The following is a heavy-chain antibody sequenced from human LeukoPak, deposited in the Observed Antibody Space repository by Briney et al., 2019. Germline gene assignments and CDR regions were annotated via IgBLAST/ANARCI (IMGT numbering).Heavy chain of an antibody. Sequence: GGSLRLSCAASGFTFSSYSMNWVRQAPGKGLEWVSSISSSSSYIYYADSVKGRFTISRDNSKNTLYLQMNSLRAEDTAVYYCARPALWFGGNDAFDIWGQGTMVTVSS. CDR1: GFTFSSYS. D-gene: IGHD3-10*01. V-gene: IGHV3-21*01. J-gene: IGHJ3*02. CDR3: ARPALWFGGNDAFDI. CDR2: ISSSSSYI.